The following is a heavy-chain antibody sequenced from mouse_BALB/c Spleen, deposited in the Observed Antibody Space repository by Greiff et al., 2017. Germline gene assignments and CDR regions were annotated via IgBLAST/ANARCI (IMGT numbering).Heavy chain of an antibody. D-gene: IGHD1-1*01. CDR2: ISDGGSYT. J-gene: IGHJ3*01. CDR1: GFTFSDYY. Sequence: EVQRVESGGGLVKPGGSLKLSCAASGFTFSDYYMYWVRQTPEKRLEWVATISDGGSYTYYPDSVKGRFTISRDNAKNNLYLQMSSLKSEDTAMYYCARGGYYGSSLFAYWGQGTLVTVSA. CDR3: ARGGYYGSSLFAY. V-gene: IGHV5-4*02.